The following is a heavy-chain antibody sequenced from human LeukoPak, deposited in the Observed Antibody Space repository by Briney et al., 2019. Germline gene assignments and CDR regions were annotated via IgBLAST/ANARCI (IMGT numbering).Heavy chain of an antibody. CDR3: ARHCYDFWSGYPFDY. CDR1: GGSISSSSYY. V-gene: IGHV4-39*01. CDR2: IYYSGST. Sequence: SETLSLTCTVSGGSISSSSYYWGWIRQPPGKGLEWIGSIYYSGSTYYNPSLKSRVTISVDTSKNQFSLKLSSVTAADTAVYYCARHCYDFWSGYPFDYWGQGTLVTVSS. D-gene: IGHD3-3*01. J-gene: IGHJ4*02.